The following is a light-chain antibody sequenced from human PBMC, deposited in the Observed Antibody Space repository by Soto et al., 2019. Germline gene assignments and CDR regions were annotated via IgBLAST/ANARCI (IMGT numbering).Light chain of an antibody. CDR3: VAWDDSLNGRL. Sequence: QSVLTQPPSASGTPGQRVTISCSGSSSNVGRNTVNWYQQLPGTAPKLLIYNNNQRPSGVPDRFSGSKSGTSASLAISGLQSEDEADYYCVAWDDSLNGRLFGGGTKLTVL. CDR1: SSNVGRNT. V-gene: IGLV1-44*01. J-gene: IGLJ2*01. CDR2: NNN.